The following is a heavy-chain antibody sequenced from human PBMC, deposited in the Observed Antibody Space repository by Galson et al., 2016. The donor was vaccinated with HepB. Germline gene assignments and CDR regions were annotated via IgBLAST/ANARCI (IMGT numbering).Heavy chain of an antibody. V-gene: IGHV5-51*01. CDR1: GYTFTNYW. Sequence: QSGAEVKKPGESLKISCKAIGYTFTNYWVAWVRHMPGKGLEWMGSIYPDDSDTRYSPSFQGRVTISADRSVNTAYLKWPSVKASDTATYFCARGDDYSNYGWFDPWGQGTLVIVSS. J-gene: IGHJ5*02. CDR2: IYPDDSDT. CDR3: ARGDDYSNYGWFDP. D-gene: IGHD4-11*01.